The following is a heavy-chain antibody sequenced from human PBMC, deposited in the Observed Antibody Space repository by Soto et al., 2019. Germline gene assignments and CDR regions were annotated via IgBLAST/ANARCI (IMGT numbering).Heavy chain of an antibody. CDR2: ISYDGSNK. D-gene: IGHD3-16*02. Sequence: PGGSLRLSCAASGFTFSSYGMHWVRQAPGKGLEWVAVISYDGSNKYYADSVKGRFTISRDNSKNTLYLQMNSLRAEDTAVYYCAKSEGYYDYVWGSYRYTYFDYWGQGTLVTVSS. CDR3: AKSEGYYDYVWGSYRYTYFDY. CDR1: GFTFSSYG. J-gene: IGHJ4*02. V-gene: IGHV3-30*18.